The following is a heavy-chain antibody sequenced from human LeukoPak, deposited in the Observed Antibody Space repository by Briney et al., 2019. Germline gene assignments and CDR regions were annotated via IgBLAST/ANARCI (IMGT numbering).Heavy chain of an antibody. CDR3: AKDRSARRSYFDY. V-gene: IGHV3-9*03. J-gene: IGHJ4*02. D-gene: IGHD6-6*01. CDR2: ISWHSGSI. CDR1: GFTFSSYA. Sequence: GGSLRLSCAASGFTFSSYAMHWVRQAPGKGLEWVSGISWHSGSIGYADSVKGRFTISRDNAKNSLYLQMNSLRAEDMALYYCAKDRSARRSYFDYWGQGTLVTVSS.